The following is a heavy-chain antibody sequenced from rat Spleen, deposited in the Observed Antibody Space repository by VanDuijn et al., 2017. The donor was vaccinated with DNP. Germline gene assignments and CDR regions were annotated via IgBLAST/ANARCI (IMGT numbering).Heavy chain of an antibody. CDR3: TIEMEGLLYSLVDY. V-gene: IGHV5-7*01. CDR1: GFTFSKYD. Sequence: EAQLVESGGGLVQPGRSMKLSCAASGFTFSKYDMAWVRQAPKKGLEWVASISYDGSGTYYRDSVKGRFTISRDDAKSTLYLQMDSLRSEDTATYYCTIEMEGLLYSLVDYRGQGVMVIVSS. J-gene: IGHJ2*01. D-gene: IGHD1-2*01. CDR2: ISYDGSGT.